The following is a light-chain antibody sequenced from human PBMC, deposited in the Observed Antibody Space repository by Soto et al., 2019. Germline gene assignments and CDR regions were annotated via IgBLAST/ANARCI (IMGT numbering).Light chain of an antibody. CDR3: QQYNKWPQT. CDR2: GAS. J-gene: IGKJ1*01. CDR1: QSVSID. Sequence: EIVMMQSPATVPVSPGERVTLSCRASQSVSIDLAWYQQKPGQAPRLLIYGASTRATDIPATFTGSGSGTEFTLTISSLQSEDIAVYYCQQYNKWPQTVGQGTKGDIK. V-gene: IGKV3-15*01.